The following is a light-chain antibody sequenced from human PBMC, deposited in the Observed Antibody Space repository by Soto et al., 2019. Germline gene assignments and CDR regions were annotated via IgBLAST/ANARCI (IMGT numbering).Light chain of an antibody. J-gene: IGLJ1*01. CDR3: SSYTSSRAYV. CDR1: SSDVGGYNY. Sequence: QSFLTQPASVSGSRGQSIPISCTGTSSDVGGYNYVCWYQQQSGKAPKLMIHEVSNRPSGVSNRFSGSKSGNTASLTISGLQAEDEADYYCSSYTSSRAYVFGIGTKVTVL. CDR2: EVS. V-gene: IGLV2-14*01.